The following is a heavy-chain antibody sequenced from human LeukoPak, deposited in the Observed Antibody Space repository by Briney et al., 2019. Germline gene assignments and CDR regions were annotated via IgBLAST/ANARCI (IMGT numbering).Heavy chain of an antibody. V-gene: IGHV4-59*01. CDR2: IYYSGST. D-gene: IGHD2-21*02. CDR3: ARSVVTAIGYFDY. CDR1: GFTFSSYA. Sequence: PGGSLRLSCAASGFTFSSYAMSWIRQPPGKGLEWIGYIYYSGSTNYNPSLKSRVTISVDTSKNQFSLKLSSVTAADTAVYYCARSVVTAIGYFDYWGQGTLVTVSS. J-gene: IGHJ4*02.